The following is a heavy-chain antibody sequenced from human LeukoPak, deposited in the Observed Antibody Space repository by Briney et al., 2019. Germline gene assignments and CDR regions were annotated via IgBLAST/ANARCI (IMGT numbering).Heavy chain of an antibody. CDR1: GGSISSYY. Sequence: PSETLSLTCTVSGGSISSYYGSWIRQPAGKGLEWIGRIYTSGSTNYNPSLKSRVTMSVETSKNQFSLKLSSVTAADTAVYYCARATYSSPFNPPDYWGQGTLVTVSS. J-gene: IGHJ4*02. CDR3: ARATYSSPFNPPDY. D-gene: IGHD6-6*01. CDR2: IYTSGST. V-gene: IGHV4-4*07.